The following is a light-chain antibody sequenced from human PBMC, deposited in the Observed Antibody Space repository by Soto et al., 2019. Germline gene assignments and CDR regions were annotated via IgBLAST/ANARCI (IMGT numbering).Light chain of an antibody. Sequence: SALTQPASVSGAPWPSITISRTRTSSDVGSYNLVSWYQQHPGKAPKLMIYEVSKRPSGVSNRFSGSKSGNTASLTISGLQAEDEADYYCCSYAGSYVFGTGTRSPS. CDR2: EVS. CDR3: CSYAGSYV. CDR1: SSDVGSYNL. V-gene: IGLV2-23*02. J-gene: IGLJ1*01.